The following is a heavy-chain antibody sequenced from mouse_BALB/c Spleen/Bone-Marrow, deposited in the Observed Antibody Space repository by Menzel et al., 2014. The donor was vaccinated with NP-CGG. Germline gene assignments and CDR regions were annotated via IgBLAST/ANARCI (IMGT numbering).Heavy chain of an antibody. Sequence: EVQLVQSGAELVKPGASVKLSCTASGFNIKDTYMHWVKQRPEQGLEWIGRIDPANGNTKYDPKFQGKATITADTSSNTAYLQLSSLTSEDTAVYYVARRAARATGFAYWGQGTLVTVSA. CDR1: GFNIKDTY. J-gene: IGHJ3*01. V-gene: IGHV14-3*02. CDR3: ARRAARATGFAY. CDR2: IDPANGNT. D-gene: IGHD3-1*01.